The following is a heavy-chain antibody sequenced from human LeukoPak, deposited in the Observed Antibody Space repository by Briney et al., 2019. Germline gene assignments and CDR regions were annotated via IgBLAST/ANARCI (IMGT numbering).Heavy chain of an antibody. J-gene: IGHJ4*02. CDR2: IYHSGST. V-gene: IGHV4-30-2*01. CDR3: ARYRYSSFDY. Sequence: PSETLSLTCAVSGGSIRSGGYSWSWIRQPPGKGLECIGYIYHSGSTYYNPSLKSRVTISVDRSKNQFSLKLSSVTAADTAVYYCARYRYSSFDYWGQGTLVTVSS. CDR1: GGSIRSGGYS. D-gene: IGHD6-6*01.